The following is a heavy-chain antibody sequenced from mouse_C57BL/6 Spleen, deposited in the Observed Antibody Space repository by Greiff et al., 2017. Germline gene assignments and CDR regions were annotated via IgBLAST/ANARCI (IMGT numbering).Heavy chain of an antibody. V-gene: IGHV1-61*01. CDR3: ARGRGSPWFAY. Sequence: QVQLKQPGAELVRPGSSVKLSCKASGYTFTSYWMDWVKQRPGQGLEWIGNIYPSDSETHYNQKFKDKDTLTVDKSSSTAYMQLSSLTSEDSAVYYGARGRGSPWFAYWGQGTLVTVSA. J-gene: IGHJ3*01. D-gene: IGHD1-1*02. CDR2: IYPSDSET. CDR1: GYTFTSYW.